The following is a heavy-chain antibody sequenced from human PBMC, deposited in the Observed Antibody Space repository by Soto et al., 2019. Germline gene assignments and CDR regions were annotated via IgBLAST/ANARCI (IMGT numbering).Heavy chain of an antibody. V-gene: IGHV4-31*02. Sequence: SEILSLTRTVSCGSSSSGGCYCSCIRQHPGKGLEWIGYIYYSGSTYYNPSLKSRVTISVDTSKNQFSLKLSSVTAADTAVYYCARVHSSGWYKYFDYWGQGTLVTVSS. CDR1: CGSSSSGGCY. D-gene: IGHD6-19*01. CDR2: IYYSGST. CDR3: ARVHSSGWYKYFDY. J-gene: IGHJ4*02.